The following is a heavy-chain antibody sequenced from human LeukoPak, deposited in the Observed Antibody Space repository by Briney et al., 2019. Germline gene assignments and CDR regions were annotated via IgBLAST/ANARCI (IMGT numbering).Heavy chain of an antibody. CDR3: ATPYYGDYGYLGY. V-gene: IGHV3-23*01. Sequence: PGRSLRLSCAASGFTFSSYAMNWVRQAPGKGLEWVSGISDSGDKTYYADSVKGRFTISRDNSKNTLYLQMISLGVEDTAVYYCATPYYGDYGYLGYWGQGTLVTVSS. CDR1: GFTFSSYA. J-gene: IGHJ4*02. CDR2: ISDSGDKT. D-gene: IGHD4-17*01.